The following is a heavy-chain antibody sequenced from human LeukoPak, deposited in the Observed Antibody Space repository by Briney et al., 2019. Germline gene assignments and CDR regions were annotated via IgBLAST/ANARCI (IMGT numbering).Heavy chain of an antibody. Sequence: SQTLSLTCAISGDSVSSNSAAWNWIRQSPSRGLEWLGRTYYRSKWYNDYAVSVKSRITINPDTSKNLFSLQLNSVTPEDTAVYYCARSVGYCSGGSCYSRNWFDPWGQGTLVTVSS. CDR1: GDSVSSNSAA. D-gene: IGHD2-15*01. V-gene: IGHV6-1*01. CDR3: ARSVGYCSGGSCYSRNWFDP. CDR2: TYYRSKWYN. J-gene: IGHJ5*02.